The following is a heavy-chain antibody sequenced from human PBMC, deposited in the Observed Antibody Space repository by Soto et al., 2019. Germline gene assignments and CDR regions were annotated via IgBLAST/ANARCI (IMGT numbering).Heavy chain of an antibody. CDR1: GFSLSTSGVG. V-gene: IGHV2-5*02. D-gene: IGHD2-2*01. J-gene: IGHJ5*02. CDR2: IYWDDDK. CDR3: SQTLQPDIVVVPAAPYKWFDP. Sequence: QITLKESGPTLVKPTQTLTLTCTFSGFSLSTSGVGVGWIRQPPGKALEWLALIYWDDDKRYSPSLKSRLTITKDTSKNQVVLTMTNMDPVDTATYYCSQTLQPDIVVVPAAPYKWFDPWGQGTLVTVAS.